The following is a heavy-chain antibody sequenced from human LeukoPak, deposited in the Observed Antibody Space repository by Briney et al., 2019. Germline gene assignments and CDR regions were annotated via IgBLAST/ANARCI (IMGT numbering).Heavy chain of an antibody. V-gene: IGHV4-34*01. Sequence: SETLSLTCSVSGGAVSSYYWSWIRQPPGKGLEWIGEITDSGNSDYNPSLKSRVTISIDTSKNEFSLNLRSVTAADTAVYFCARGRIQVWLSVNWFDPWGQGTQVAVSS. CDR3: ARGRIQVWLSVNWFDP. J-gene: IGHJ5*02. CDR2: ITDSGNS. D-gene: IGHD3-9*01. CDR1: GGAVSSYY.